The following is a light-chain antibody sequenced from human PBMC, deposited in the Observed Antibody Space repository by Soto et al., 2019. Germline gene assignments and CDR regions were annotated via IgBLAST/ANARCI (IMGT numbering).Light chain of an antibody. CDR3: AVWDDGLDAWM. CDR1: RSNIGSNS. V-gene: IGLV1-44*01. Sequence: SVLTQSRSASVSIWQRVTMSCSGSRSNIGSNSVSWYQQLPGTVPKLLIYGSNERPLGVPDRFSGSKSGTSASLAISRLQSEDEAHYYCAVWDDGLDAWMFGGGPKVTVL. J-gene: IGLJ3*02. CDR2: GSN.